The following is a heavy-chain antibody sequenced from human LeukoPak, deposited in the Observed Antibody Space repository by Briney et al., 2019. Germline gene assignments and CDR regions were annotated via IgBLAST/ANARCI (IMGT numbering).Heavy chain of an antibody. CDR2: IYYSGST. CDR3: ASPRARGGSYPFDY. D-gene: IGHD1-26*01. Sequence: PSQTLSLTCTVSSVSISSGDYYWSWIRQPPGKGLEWIGYIYYSGSTYYNPSLKSRVTISVDTSKNQFSLKLSSVTAADTAVYYCASPRARGGSYPFDYWGQGTLVTVSS. V-gene: IGHV4-30-4*08. J-gene: IGHJ4*02. CDR1: SVSISSGDYY.